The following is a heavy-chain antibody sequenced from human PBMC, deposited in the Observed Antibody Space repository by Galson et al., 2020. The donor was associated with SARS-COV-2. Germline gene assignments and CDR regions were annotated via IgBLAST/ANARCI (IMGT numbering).Heavy chain of an antibody. Sequence: ASVKVSCKASGYTFTNYAMHWVRQAPGQRLEWMGWINAGNGNTKYSQKFQGRVTITRDTSASTAYMELSSLRSEDTAVYYCARDANGYSGYDLPLNGYGGQGTLVTVSS. J-gene: IGHJ4*02. CDR3: ARDANGYSGYDLPLNGY. CDR2: INAGNGNT. D-gene: IGHD5-12*01. CDR1: GYTFTNYA. V-gene: IGHV1-3*01.